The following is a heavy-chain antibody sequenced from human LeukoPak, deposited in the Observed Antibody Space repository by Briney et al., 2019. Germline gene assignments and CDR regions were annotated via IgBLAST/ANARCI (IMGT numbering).Heavy chain of an antibody. D-gene: IGHD6-13*01. V-gene: IGHV1-2*02. CDR2: INPNSGGT. J-gene: IGHJ5*02. CDR1: GYTFTGYY. Sequence: GASVKVSCKASGYTFTGYYMHWVRQAPGQGLEWMGWINPNSGGTNYAQKFQGRVTMTRDTSISTAYMELSRLRSDDTAVYYCARDPDSSSWYRWFDPWGQGTLVTVSS. CDR3: ARDPDSSSWYRWFDP.